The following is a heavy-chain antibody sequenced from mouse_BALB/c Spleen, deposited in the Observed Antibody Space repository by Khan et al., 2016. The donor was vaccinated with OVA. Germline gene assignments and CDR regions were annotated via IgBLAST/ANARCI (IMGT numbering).Heavy chain of an antibody. CDR3: ARGRFVDDDCFAY. D-gene: IGHD6-1*01. CDR1: GYTFTDYA. J-gene: IGHJ3*01. Sequence: VQLVESGPELVRPGVSVKISCKASGYTFTDYAMHWVKQSHAKSLEWIGVISTYSGNTNYNEKFKGKATMTVDKSSSTAYMELARLTSEDSAIYYCARGRFVDDDCFAYWGQGTMVTVSA. V-gene: IGHV1S137*01. CDR2: ISTYSGNT.